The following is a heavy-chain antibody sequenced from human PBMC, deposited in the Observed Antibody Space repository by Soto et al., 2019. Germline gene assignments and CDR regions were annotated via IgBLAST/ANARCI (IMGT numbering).Heavy chain of an antibody. Sequence: QVQLVESGEGVVQPGRSLRLSCAASGFTFSSYTMHWVRQAPGKGLEWVTLISFDGSYKYYADSVKGRFTISRDNSKNTLYLRINRLRTEDTAVYYCARGAGIVGSSTSFDYWGQGTLVTVSS. J-gene: IGHJ4*02. D-gene: IGHD6-19*01. V-gene: IGHV3-30-3*01. CDR1: GFTFSSYT. CDR2: ISFDGSYK. CDR3: ARGAGIVGSSTSFDY.